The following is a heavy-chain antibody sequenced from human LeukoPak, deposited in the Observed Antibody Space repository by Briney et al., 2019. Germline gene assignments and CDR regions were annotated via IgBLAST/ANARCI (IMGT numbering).Heavy chain of an antibody. Sequence: GGSLRLSCAASGFVFDKYAMHWVRHVPGKGLEWVSGISWNSATIGYADSVKGRFTTSRDNAKNSLFLQMNSLRPEDTALYYCAKSGTYSSSSGYIDCWGQGTLVTVSS. CDR1: GFVFDKYA. V-gene: IGHV3-9*01. D-gene: IGHD6-6*01. J-gene: IGHJ4*02. CDR2: ISWNSATI. CDR3: AKSGTYSSSSGYIDC.